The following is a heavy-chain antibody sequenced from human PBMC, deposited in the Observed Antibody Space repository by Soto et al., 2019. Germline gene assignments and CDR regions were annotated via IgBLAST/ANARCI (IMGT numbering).Heavy chain of an antibody. CDR3: ARCGQIEVVPAARNWFDP. V-gene: IGHV3-48*03. CDR2: ISSSGSTI. J-gene: IGHJ5*02. Sequence: EVQLVESGGGLVQPGGSLRLSCAASGFTFSSYEMNWVRQAPVKGLEWVSYISSSGSTIYYADSVKVLFTISRDNSKNKLYLQRNSLRADDTAVYYCARCGQIEVVPAARNWFDPWGQGTLVTVSS. CDR1: GFTFSSYE. D-gene: IGHD2-2*01.